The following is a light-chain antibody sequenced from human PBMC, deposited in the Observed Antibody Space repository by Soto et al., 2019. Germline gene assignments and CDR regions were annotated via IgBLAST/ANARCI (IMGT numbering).Light chain of an antibody. CDR1: QSLSSSD. Sequence: EIALTQSPGTLSLSPGERATLSCRASQSLSSSDLAWYQQKPGQAPRLLIYGASNRATGIPARFSGSGSGTDFTLTISRLEPEDFAVYYCQHYDSSPPYTFGQGTKVDIK. J-gene: IGKJ2*01. CDR2: GAS. V-gene: IGKV3-20*01. CDR3: QHYDSSPPYT.